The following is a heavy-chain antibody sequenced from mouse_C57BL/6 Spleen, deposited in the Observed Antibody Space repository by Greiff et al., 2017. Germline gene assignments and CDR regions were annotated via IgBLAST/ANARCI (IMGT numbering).Heavy chain of an antibody. D-gene: IGHD1-1*01. CDR2: INPNNGGT. CDR1: GYTFTDYN. Sequence: VKLVESGPELVKPGASVKMSCKASGYTFTDYNMNWVKQLHGKTLEWIGYINPNNGGTSYNQKFKGKATLTVNKSSSTAYMELRILTSEDSAVYYCTKSSYYGSSVDYWGKGTTLTVSS. V-gene: IGHV1-22*01. J-gene: IGHJ2*01. CDR3: TKSSYYGSSVDY.